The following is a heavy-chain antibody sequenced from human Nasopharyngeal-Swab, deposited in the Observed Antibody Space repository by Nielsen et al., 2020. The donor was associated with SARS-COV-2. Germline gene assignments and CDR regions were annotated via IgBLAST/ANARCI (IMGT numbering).Heavy chain of an antibody. Sequence: GGSLRLSCAASGFTFSNAWMSWVRQAPGKGLEWVGRIKSKTDGGTTDYAAPVKGRFTISRDDSKNTLYLQMNSLKTEDTAVYYCTTDRSSGWYGGFDYWGQGTLVTVSS. V-gene: IGHV3-15*01. D-gene: IGHD6-19*01. J-gene: IGHJ4*02. CDR1: GFTFSNAW. CDR2: IKSKTDGGTT. CDR3: TTDRSSGWYGGFDY.